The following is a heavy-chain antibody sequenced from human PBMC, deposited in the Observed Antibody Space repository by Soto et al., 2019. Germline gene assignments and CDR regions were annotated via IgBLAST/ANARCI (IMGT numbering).Heavy chain of an antibody. CDR1: GFTFTSSA. V-gene: IGHV1-58*02. J-gene: IGHJ6*03. Sequence: ASVKVSCKASGFTFTSSAMQWVRQARGQRLEWIGWIVVGSGNTNYAQKFQERVTITRDMSTSTAYMELSSLRSEDTAVYYCAAESTFFDNSNYYMDVWGKGTTVTVSS. CDR2: IVVGSGNT. CDR3: AAESTFFDNSNYYMDV. D-gene: IGHD1-1*01.